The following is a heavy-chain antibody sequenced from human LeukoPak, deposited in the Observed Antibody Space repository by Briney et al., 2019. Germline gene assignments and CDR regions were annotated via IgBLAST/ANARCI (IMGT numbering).Heavy chain of an antibody. Sequence: PGGSLRLSCAASGFTFSTYAMSWVRQAPGKGLEWVSSISGSGDSTNYADSVKGRFTISRDSSKSSLYLQMSSLRPEDTAVYYCARPRGYSGYDYAFDIWGQGTMVTVSS. CDR3: ARPRGYSGYDYAFDI. J-gene: IGHJ3*02. CDR2: ISGSGDST. V-gene: IGHV3-23*01. D-gene: IGHD5-12*01. CDR1: GFTFSTYA.